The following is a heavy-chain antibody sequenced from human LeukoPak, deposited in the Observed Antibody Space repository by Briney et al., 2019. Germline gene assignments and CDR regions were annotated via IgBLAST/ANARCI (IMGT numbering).Heavy chain of an antibody. CDR3: ARDLYCGGDCSTGSFDY. Sequence: GGSLRLSCAASGFTFSSYGMTWVRQAPGKGLEWVSYISSSSSTIYYADSVKGRFTISRDNAKNSLYLQMNSLRAEDTAVYYCARDLYCGGDCSTGSFDYWGQGTLVTVSS. D-gene: IGHD2-21*02. V-gene: IGHV3-48*01. J-gene: IGHJ4*02. CDR1: GFTFSSYG. CDR2: ISSSSSTI.